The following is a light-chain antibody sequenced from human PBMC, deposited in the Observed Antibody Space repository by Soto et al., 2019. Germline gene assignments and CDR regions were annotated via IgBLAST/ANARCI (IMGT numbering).Light chain of an antibody. CDR1: SSDVGGYNY. V-gene: IGLV2-8*01. Sequence: QSVLTQPPSASGSPGQSVTISCTGTSSDVGGYNYVSWYQQHPGKAPKLMIYEVSKRPSGVPDRFSGSKSGNTASLTVSGLQAEDEADYYCSXXXXXXXXXFGGXTXXT. J-gene: IGLJ2*01. CDR3: SXXXXXXXXX. CDR2: EVS.